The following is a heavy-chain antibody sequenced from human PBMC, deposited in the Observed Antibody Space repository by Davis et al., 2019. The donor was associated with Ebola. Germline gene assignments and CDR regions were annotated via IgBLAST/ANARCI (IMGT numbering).Heavy chain of an antibody. V-gene: IGHV5-51*01. CDR1: GFSVTNYW. CDR2: IYPGDSDT. D-gene: IGHD6-6*01. Sequence: GESLKISCKGSGFSVTNYWIVWVRQMPGKGLEWMGTIYPGDSDTRYSPSFQGQVTISADRSINTAYLQWSSLKASDTATYYCARRSSSSSVRRWFDSWGQGTLVTVSS. J-gene: IGHJ5*01. CDR3: ARRSSSSSVRRWFDS.